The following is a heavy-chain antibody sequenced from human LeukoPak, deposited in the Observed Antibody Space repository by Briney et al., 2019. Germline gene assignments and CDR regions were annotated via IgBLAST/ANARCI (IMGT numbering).Heavy chain of an antibody. CDR1: GFTFSSYD. CDR3: ARIGATATAVDY. J-gene: IGHJ4*02. V-gene: IGHV3-64*01. Sequence: GGSLRLSCAASGFTFSSYDMHWVRQAPGKGLEYVSGISSNGGSTYYANSVKGRFTISRDNSKNTLYLQMGSLRAEDMAVYYCARIGATATAVDYWGQGSLVTVSS. CDR2: ISSNGGST. D-gene: IGHD5-18*01.